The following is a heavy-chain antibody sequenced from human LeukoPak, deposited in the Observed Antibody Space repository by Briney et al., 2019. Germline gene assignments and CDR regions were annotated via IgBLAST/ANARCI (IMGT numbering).Heavy chain of an antibody. D-gene: IGHD3-22*01. V-gene: IGHV1-69*05. CDR3: ARAYYYDSSGYYFDY. Sequence: SVKVSCKAPGGTFSSYAISWVRQAPGQGLEWMGGIIPIFGTANYAQKFQGRVTITTDESTSTAYMELSSLRSEDTAVYYCARAYYYDSSGYYFDYWGQGTLVTVSS. CDR2: IIPIFGTA. CDR1: GGTFSSYA. J-gene: IGHJ4*02.